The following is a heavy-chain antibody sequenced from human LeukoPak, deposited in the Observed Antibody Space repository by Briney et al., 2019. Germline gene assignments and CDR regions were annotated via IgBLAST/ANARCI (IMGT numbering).Heavy chain of an antibody. J-gene: IGHJ6*02. D-gene: IGHD3-3*01. CDR3: ARDGRYTIVGVVQNDYGMDV. V-gene: IGHV4-59*01. Sequence: SETLSLTCTVSGVSISSDYWSWIRQPPRKGLEWIGYIYYSGSTNYNPSLKSRVTISLDTSKNQFSLKLSSVTAADTAVYYCARDGRYTIVGVVQNDYGMDVWGQGTTVTVSS. CDR1: GVSISSDY. CDR2: IYYSGST.